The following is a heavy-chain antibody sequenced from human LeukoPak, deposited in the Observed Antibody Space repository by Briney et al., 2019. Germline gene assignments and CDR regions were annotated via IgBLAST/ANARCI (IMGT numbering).Heavy chain of an antibody. Sequence: SQTLSLTCAISGDSVSSNSAAWNWIRQSPSRGLEWLGRTYYRSKWYNDYAVSVKSRITINPDTSKNQFSLQLNSVTPEDTAVYYCARVYYYDSSGYYSGRAYYFDYWGQGTLVTVSS. J-gene: IGHJ4*02. CDR2: TYYRSKWYN. V-gene: IGHV6-1*01. D-gene: IGHD3-22*01. CDR1: GDSVSSNSAA. CDR3: ARVYYYDSSGYYSGRAYYFDY.